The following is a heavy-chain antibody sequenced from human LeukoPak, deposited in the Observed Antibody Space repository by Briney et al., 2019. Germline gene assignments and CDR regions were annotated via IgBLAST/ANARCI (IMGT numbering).Heavy chain of an antibody. CDR2: IYHSGST. D-gene: IGHD4-17*01. CDR3: ARRGPLRRYGATPQDY. V-gene: IGHV4-4*02. CDR1: GGSISSSDW. J-gene: IGHJ4*02. Sequence: PSETLSLTCAVSGGSISSSDWWSWVRQPPGKGLEWIGEIYHSGSTNYNPSLKSRVTISVDTSKNQFSLKLSSVTAADTAVYYCARRGPLRRYGATPQDYWGQGTLVTVSS.